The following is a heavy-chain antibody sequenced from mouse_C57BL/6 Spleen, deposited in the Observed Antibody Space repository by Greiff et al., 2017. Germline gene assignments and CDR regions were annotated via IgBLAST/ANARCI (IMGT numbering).Heavy chain of an antibody. D-gene: IGHD1-1*01. J-gene: IGHJ4*01. CDR2: IDPNSGGT. CDR3: AREGWGSSFYYYAMDY. Sequence: QVQLQQPGAELVKPGASVKLSCKASGYTFTSYWMHWVKQRPGRGLEWIGRIDPNSGGTKYNEKFKSKATLTVDKPSSTAYMQLSSLTSEDSAVXYGAREGWGSSFYYYAMDYWGQGTSVTVSS. V-gene: IGHV1-72*01. CDR1: GYTFTSYW.